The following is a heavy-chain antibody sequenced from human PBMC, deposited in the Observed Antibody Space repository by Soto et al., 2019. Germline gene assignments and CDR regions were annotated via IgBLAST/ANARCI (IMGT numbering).Heavy chain of an antibody. J-gene: IGHJ6*02. V-gene: IGHV1-2*04. CDR3: ARGPDTAMVTSPYYYSYGMDV. CDR1: GYTFTGYY. D-gene: IGHD5-18*01. CDR2: INPNSGGT. Sequence: QVQLVQSGAEGKKPGSSVKVSCKASGYTFTGYYIHWVRQAPRQGLEWIGWINPNSGGTNYAQKLQGWGTMTRDTSISTDYMELSRLRSDDTAVYYCARGPDTAMVTSPYYYSYGMDVWGQGTTVTVAS.